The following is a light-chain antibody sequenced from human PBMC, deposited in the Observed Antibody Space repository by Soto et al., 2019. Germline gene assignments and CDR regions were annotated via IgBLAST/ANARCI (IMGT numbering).Light chain of an antibody. CDR1: QSVNSL. CDR3: HQRINWPPS. Sequence: EIEMTQSPATLSLSPGERATLSCRASQSVNSLLAWYQQKPGQAPRLLIYDASNRHTGIPARFSGSGSGTDFNLTISSLEPEDVAIYYCHQRINWPPSFGPGTTVDI. CDR2: DAS. V-gene: IGKV3-11*01. J-gene: IGKJ3*01.